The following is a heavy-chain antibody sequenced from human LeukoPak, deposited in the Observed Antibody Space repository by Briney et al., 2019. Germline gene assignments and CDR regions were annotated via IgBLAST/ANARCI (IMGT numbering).Heavy chain of an antibody. CDR2: IYDSGST. V-gene: IGHV4-59*01. CDR3: ARGLPVTR. CDR1: GGSIGSYY. Sequence: SETLSLTCTASGGSIGSYYWTWIRQPPGKGLEWIGYIYDSGSTNYNPSLKSRVTISVDTSKNQFSLKLSSVTAADTAVYYCARGLPVTRWGQGTLVTVSS. D-gene: IGHD2-21*02. J-gene: IGHJ4*02.